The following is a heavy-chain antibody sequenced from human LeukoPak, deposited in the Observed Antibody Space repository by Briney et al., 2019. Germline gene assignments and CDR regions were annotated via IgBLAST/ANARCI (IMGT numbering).Heavy chain of an antibody. D-gene: IGHD2-2*02. CDR1: GGTFSSYA. Sequence: ASVKVSCKASGGTFSSYAISWVRQAPGQGLEWMGGIIPIFGTANYAQKFQGRVTITADESTSTAYMELSSLRSEDTAVYYCARGCSSTSCYNYYYMDVWGKGTTVTVSS. V-gene: IGHV1-69*13. J-gene: IGHJ6*03. CDR3: ARGCSSTSCYNYYYMDV. CDR2: IIPIFGTA.